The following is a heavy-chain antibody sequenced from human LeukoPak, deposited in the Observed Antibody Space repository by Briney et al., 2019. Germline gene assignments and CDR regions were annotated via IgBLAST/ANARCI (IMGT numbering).Heavy chain of an antibody. CDR1: GYTSTGYY. CDR3: ARDPQYDLLTGCALGYFDL. Sequence: ASVKVSCKASGYTSTGYYMHWVRQAPGQGLEWMGWISSNSGDTNYAQKFQGRVTMTRDTSISTAYMELSRLRSDDTAVYYCARDPQYDLLTGCALGYFDLWGRGTLLTVPS. D-gene: IGHD3-9*01. CDR2: ISSNSGDT. J-gene: IGHJ2*01. V-gene: IGHV1-2*02.